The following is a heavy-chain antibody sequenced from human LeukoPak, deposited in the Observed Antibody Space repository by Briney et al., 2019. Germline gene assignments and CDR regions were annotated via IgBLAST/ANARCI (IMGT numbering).Heavy chain of an antibody. V-gene: IGHV3-9*01. D-gene: IGHD6-13*01. CDR2: ISWNSGSI. J-gene: IGHJ4*02. CDR3: GKGIGYRSLGPFDY. CDR1: GFTFDDYA. Sequence: GGSLRLSCAASGFTFDDYAMHWVRQAPGKGLEWVSGISWNSGSIGYADSVKGRFTISRDNAKNSLYLQMNSLRAEDTALYYCGKGIGYRSLGPFDYWGQGTLVTVSS.